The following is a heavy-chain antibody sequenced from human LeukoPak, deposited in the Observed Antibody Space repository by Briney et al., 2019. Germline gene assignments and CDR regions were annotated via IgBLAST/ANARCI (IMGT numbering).Heavy chain of an antibody. CDR3: ASGTFDDYGDYDRGDYFDH. CDR2: IYYSGLT. V-gene: IGHV4-39*02. D-gene: IGHD4-17*01. CDR1: GASISSSSSS. Sequence: PSETLSLTCTVSGASISSSSSSWGWVRQPPGKGPEWIGSIYYSGLTYDSPSLKSRVSISVDPSKNHFSLKVSSVTAADTAVYYCASGTFDDYGDYDRGDYFDHWGQGTLVTVSS. J-gene: IGHJ4*02.